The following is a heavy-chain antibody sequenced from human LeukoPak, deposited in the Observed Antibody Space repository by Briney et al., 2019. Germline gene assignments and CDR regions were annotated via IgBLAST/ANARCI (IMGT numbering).Heavy chain of an antibody. Sequence: ASVKVPCKASGYTFTGYYMHWVRQAPGQGLEWVGWINPNSGGTNFAQKFQGRVTMTRDTAISTAYMELSRLRSDDTAVYYCAREKRVAGSRGGFDPWGQGTLVTVPS. J-gene: IGHJ5*02. D-gene: IGHD6-19*01. V-gene: IGHV1-2*02. CDR3: AREKRVAGSRGGFDP. CDR2: INPNSGGT. CDR1: GYTFTGYY.